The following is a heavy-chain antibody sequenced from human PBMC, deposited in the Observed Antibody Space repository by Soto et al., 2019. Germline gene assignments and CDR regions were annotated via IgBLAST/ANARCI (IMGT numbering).Heavy chain of an antibody. CDR2: ISSSSSYI. Sequence: GGSLRLSCAASGFTFSSYSMNWVRQAPGKGLEWVSSISSSSSYIYYADSVKGRFTISRDNAKNSLYLQMNSLRAEDTAVYYCARLGSLYFDDINFDYWGQGTLVTVSS. CDR3: ARLGSLYFDDINFDY. J-gene: IGHJ4*02. CDR1: GFTFSSYS. V-gene: IGHV3-21*01. D-gene: IGHD3-9*01.